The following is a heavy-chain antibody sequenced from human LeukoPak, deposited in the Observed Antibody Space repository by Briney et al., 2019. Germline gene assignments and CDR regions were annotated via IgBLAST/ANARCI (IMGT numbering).Heavy chain of an antibody. Sequence: GGSLRLSCEGSGFTFSMHDMHWVRQPTGKGLEWVSAIDVAGDTSQPASVKGRFTISRENAKNSFYLQMNGLRAGDTAVYYCAREQAGAGYRYLDVWGRGTLVTVSS. CDR3: AREQAGAGYRYLDV. CDR1: GFTFSMHD. J-gene: IGHJ2*01. D-gene: IGHD4/OR15-4a*01. V-gene: IGHV3-13*04. CDR2: IDVAGDT.